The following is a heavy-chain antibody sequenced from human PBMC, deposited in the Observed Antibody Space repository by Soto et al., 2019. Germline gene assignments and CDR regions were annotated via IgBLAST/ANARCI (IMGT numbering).Heavy chain of an antibody. CDR2: ISTSGRTI. Sequence: EVLLVESGGGLVQPGGSLRLSCTASGFTFSSYEMNWVRQAPRKGLEWISYISTSGRTIFDAGSVKGRFTISRDNTRNTLFLQMDSLRPEDTAVYYCARQPAHVYEASPKWFDPWGQGTLVIVSS. CDR3: ARQPAHVYEASPKWFDP. CDR1: GFTFSSYE. J-gene: IGHJ5*02. D-gene: IGHD3-16*01. V-gene: IGHV3-48*03.